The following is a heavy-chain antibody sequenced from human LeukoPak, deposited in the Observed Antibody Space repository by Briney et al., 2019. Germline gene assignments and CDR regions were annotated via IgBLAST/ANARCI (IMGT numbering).Heavy chain of an antibody. CDR3: ARIVGAAGDFDY. Sequence: SGPTLVKPTQTLTLTCTFSGFSLSTSGVGVGWIRQPPGKALEWLALIYWDDDKRYSPSLKTRLTISKDTSKNQVVLTMTNMDPVDTATYYCARIVGAAGDFDYWGQGTLVTVSS. CDR1: GFSLSTSGVG. D-gene: IGHD2-15*01. CDR2: IYWDDDK. V-gene: IGHV2-5*02. J-gene: IGHJ4*02.